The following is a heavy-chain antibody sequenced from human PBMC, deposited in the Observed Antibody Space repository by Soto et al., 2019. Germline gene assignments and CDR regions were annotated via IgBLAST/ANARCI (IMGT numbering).Heavy chain of an antibody. V-gene: IGHV4-4*07. CDR2: IYTSGST. D-gene: IGHD6-13*01. CDR3: ARGRWSSSWYPRGQHAEIDY. J-gene: IGHJ4*02. Sequence: PSETLSLTCTVSGGSISSYYWSWIRQPAGKGLEWIGRIYTSGSTNYNPSLKSRVTMSVDTSKNQFSLKLSSVTAADTAVYYCARGRWSSSWYPRGQHAEIDYWGQGTLVTVSS. CDR1: GGSISSYY.